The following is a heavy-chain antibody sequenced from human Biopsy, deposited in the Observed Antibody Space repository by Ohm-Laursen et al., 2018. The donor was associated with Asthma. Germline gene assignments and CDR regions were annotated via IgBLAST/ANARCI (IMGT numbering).Heavy chain of an antibody. CDR3: ARAQDYYDSRGYYRGFDY. CDR2: IYYSGST. CDR1: YGSITSGGYY. J-gene: IGHJ4*02. V-gene: IGHV4-31*03. D-gene: IGHD3-22*01. Sequence: SQTLSLTCTVSYGSITSGGYYWTRIRQHPGKGLEWIGFIYYSGSTYYNPSLKSRVSISIDTSKNQFSLKLSSVTAADTAVYYCARAQDYYDSRGYYRGFDYWGQGTLVTVSS.